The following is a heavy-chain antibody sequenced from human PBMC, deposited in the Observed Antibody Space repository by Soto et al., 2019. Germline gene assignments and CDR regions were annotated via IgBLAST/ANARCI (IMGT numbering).Heavy chain of an antibody. J-gene: IGHJ4*02. V-gene: IGHV4-31*01. CDR1: GGSISSGGYY. Sequence: QVQLQESGPGLVKPSQTLSLTCTVSGGSISSGGYYWSWIRQHPGKGLEWIGYIYYSGSTYYNPSLKRLFTISVDTANNQCSLKLSSVTAADTAVYYCACSMVRGVIDYFDYWGQGTLVTVSS. D-gene: IGHD3-10*01. CDR3: ACSMVRGVIDYFDY. CDR2: IYYSGST.